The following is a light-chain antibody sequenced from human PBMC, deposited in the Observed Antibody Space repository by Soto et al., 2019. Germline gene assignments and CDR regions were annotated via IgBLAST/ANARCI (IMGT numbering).Light chain of an antibody. CDR3: QQYNNWPPT. CDR2: DAS. CDR1: QSVSSY. V-gene: IGKV3-11*01. Sequence: EIVLTQSPATLSLSPGERATLSCRASQSVSSYLAWYQQKPGQAPRLPIYDASNRATGIPARFSGSGSGTDFTLTISSLEPEDFAVYYCQQYNNWPPTFGQGTKVDIK. J-gene: IGKJ1*01.